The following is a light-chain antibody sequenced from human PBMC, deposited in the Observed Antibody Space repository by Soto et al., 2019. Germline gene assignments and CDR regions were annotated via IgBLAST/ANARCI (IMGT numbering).Light chain of an antibody. Sequence: QSALTQVASVSASPGQSITISCTGTSSDVGGHNYVSWYQQHPGKAPKLMIYNVDYRPSGVSNRVSGSKSGNTASLTISGLQADDEAYYYCSSYADSRNVVFGGGTKLTVL. CDR2: NVD. J-gene: IGLJ2*01. V-gene: IGLV2-14*03. CDR3: SSYADSRNVV. CDR1: SSDVGGHNY.